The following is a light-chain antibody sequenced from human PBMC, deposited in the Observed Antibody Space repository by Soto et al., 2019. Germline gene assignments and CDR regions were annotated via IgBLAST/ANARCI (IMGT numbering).Light chain of an antibody. Sequence: QSVLTQPASVSGSPGQSITISCTGTRSDIGAYNFVSWYQQHPGEVPKLMLYDVNVRPSGVSNRFSGSKSGNTASLTIAGLQAEDEADYYCISWTTSTTMIFGGGTKVTVL. CDR3: ISWTTSTTMI. J-gene: IGLJ2*01. V-gene: IGLV2-14*03. CDR2: DVN. CDR1: RSDIGAYNF.